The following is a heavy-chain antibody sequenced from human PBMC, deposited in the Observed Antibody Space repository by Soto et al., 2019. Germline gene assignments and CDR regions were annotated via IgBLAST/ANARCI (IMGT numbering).Heavy chain of an antibody. V-gene: IGHV3-33*01. CDR2: IWYDGSNK. CDR1: GFTFSSYG. CDR3: AGDRYSSGWYDLDY. D-gene: IGHD6-19*01. J-gene: IGHJ4*02. Sequence: QVQLVESGGGVVQPGRSLRLSCAASGFTFSSYGMHWVRQAPGKGLEWVAVIWYDGSNKYYADSVKGRFTISRDNSKNTLYLQVNSLRAEDTAVYYCAGDRYSSGWYDLDYWGQGTLVTVSS.